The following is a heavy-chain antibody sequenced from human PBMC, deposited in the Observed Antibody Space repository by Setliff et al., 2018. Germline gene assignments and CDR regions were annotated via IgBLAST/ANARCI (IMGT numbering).Heavy chain of an antibody. J-gene: IGHJ4*02. Sequence: GESLKISCAASGFTFSDHGMHWVRQAPGRGLEWVAFIQYDGIKTFHADSVQGRLSISRDNSKNTLYLQMSSLRAEDTAVYYCAKYVKKFAHFDYWGQGTLVTVSS. CDR1: GFTFSDHG. CDR3: AKYVKKFAHFDY. CDR2: IQYDGIKT. D-gene: IGHD3-16*01. V-gene: IGHV3-30*02.